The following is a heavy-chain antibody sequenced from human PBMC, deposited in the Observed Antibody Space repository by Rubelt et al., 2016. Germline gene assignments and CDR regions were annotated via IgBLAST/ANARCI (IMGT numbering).Heavy chain of an antibody. CDR1: GGSISSGGYS. D-gene: IGHD2-21*01. Sequence: QVQLQESGPGLVKPSQTLSLTCAVSGGSISSGGYSWSWIRQPPGKGLEWIGYIYYSGSTNYNPSLKSRVTISLDTAKNHFSLKLTSVTAADTAVYYCARHYLLRDYFGMDVWGQGTTVTVSS. J-gene: IGHJ6*02. CDR3: ARHYLLRDYFGMDV. CDR2: IYYSGST. V-gene: IGHV4-30-4*07.